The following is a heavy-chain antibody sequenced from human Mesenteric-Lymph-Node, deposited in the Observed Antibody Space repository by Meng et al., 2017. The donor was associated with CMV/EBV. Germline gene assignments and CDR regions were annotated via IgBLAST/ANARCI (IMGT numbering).Heavy chain of an antibody. CDR2: INHSGSN. CDR1: GGSFSGYY. Sequence: QVHFHQVGGGLLNPSETLSVTCAVYGGSFSGYYWNWIRQSPEKGLEWIGEINHSGSNTYNPSFTSRIIISVDTSTNQISLNMSSVTAADTAVYYCARGSSYDILTGYFDYWGQGALVTVSS. V-gene: IGHV4-34*01. D-gene: IGHD3-9*01. J-gene: IGHJ4*02. CDR3: ARGSSYDILTGYFDY.